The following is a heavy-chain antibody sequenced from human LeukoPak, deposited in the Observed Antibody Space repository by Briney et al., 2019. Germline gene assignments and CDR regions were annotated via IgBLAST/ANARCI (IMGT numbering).Heavy chain of an antibody. D-gene: IGHD6-19*01. CDR1: GDSITSSGVY. J-gene: IGHJ6*02. V-gene: IGHV4-39*01. CDR3: ARLFSSGWPYFYGLGA. CDR2: AYYGGDT. Sequence: PSETLSLTCTVAGDSITSSGVYWGWVRQPPGKGLEWVGCAYYGGDTCSNPSLKSRITISFDTSKNQFSLSLSSVTAADTALYFCARLFSSGWPYFYGLGAWGQGTTVTVSS.